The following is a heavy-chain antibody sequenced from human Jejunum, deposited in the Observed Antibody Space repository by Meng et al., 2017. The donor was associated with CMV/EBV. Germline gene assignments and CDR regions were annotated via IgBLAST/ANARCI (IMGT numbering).Heavy chain of an antibody. CDR2: ISDSGDSP. J-gene: IGHJ4*02. CDR3: AKGRSGGYYKFDN. V-gene: IGHV3-23*01. Sequence: CGTSGFTFSSYDITWVRQYPGKGLEWVSSISDSGDSPYYADSVKGRFTVARDNSKNTLYLQMNSLRAEDTAVYFCAKGRSGGYYKFDNWGQGTLVTVSS. D-gene: IGHD3-10*01. CDR1: GFTFSSYD.